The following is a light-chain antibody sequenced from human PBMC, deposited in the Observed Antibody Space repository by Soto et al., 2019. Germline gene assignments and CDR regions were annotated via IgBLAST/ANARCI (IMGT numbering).Light chain of an antibody. CDR3: QSYDSSMSGYV. V-gene: IGLV1-40*01. Sequence: QSVLTQPPSVSGAPGQRVTISCTGSSPNIGAGFDVHWYQQLPGTAPKLVIYGNNNRPSGVPDRFSGSKSGTSASLAITGLQDEDEADYYCQSYDSSMSGYVFGTGTEVTVL. CDR2: GNN. J-gene: IGLJ1*01. CDR1: SPNIGAGFD.